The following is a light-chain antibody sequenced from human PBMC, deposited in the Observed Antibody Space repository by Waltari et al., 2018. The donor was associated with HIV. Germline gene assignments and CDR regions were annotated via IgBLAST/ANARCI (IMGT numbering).Light chain of an antibody. CDR1: TSHVGGYNS. CDR3: SSYTSSDTVV. J-gene: IGLJ2*01. CDR2: EVS. V-gene: IGLV2-14*03. Sequence: QSALTQPASVSGSPGQSLTLPCTGTTSHVGGYNSVPWYQQHPPKAPKRVILEVSSRPSGVSNRFSGSKSGNTASLTISGLQAEDEAYYYCSSYTSSDTVVFGGGTKVTVL.